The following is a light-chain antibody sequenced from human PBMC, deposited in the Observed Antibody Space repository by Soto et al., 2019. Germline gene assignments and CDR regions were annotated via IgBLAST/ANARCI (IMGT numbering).Light chain of an antibody. J-gene: IGLJ2*01. CDR2: DVS. CDR1: SSDVGGYNH. Sequence: QSVLTQPASVSGSPGQSITISCTGTSSDVGGYNHVSWYQQHPGKAPKLMIYDVSSRPSGVSNRFSGSKSGNTASLTISGLQADDEAEYYCSSYTSSSTLVVFGGGTKLTVL. V-gene: IGLV2-14*01. CDR3: SSYTSSSTLVV.